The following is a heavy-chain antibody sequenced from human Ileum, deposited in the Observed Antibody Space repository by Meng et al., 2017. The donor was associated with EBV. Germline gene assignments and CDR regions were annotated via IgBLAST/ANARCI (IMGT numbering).Heavy chain of an antibody. CDR3: AGGRAGYGGYKT. CDR2: ILSGST. J-gene: IGHJ4*02. V-gene: IGHV4-61*03. D-gene: IGHD5-12*01. Sequence: VRLLESGPGLVKPSETPPLTGTVSSGSVSSGDYHWSWIRQPPGKGLEWIGYILSGSTNYDPSLTNRVTISVDTSKNHFSLKLTSVTAADTAVYYCAGGRAGYGGYKTWGQGTLVTVSS. CDR1: SGSVSSGDYH.